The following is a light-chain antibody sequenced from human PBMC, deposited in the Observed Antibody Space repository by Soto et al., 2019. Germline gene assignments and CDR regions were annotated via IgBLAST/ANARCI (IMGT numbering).Light chain of an antibody. CDR1: SSNIGTNN. Sequence: QSVLTQPPSASGTPGQRVTISCSGSSSNIGTNNVNWYQQIPGTAPKLLIYNNNQRPSGVPDRFSGSKSATSASLAISGLQSEDEADYYCSSYAGSNNVVFGGGTKLTVL. CDR3: SSYAGSNNVV. CDR2: NNN. V-gene: IGLV1-44*01. J-gene: IGLJ2*01.